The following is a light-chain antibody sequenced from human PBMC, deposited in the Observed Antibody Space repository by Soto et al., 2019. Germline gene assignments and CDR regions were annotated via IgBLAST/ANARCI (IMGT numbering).Light chain of an antibody. Sequence: QSALTQPASVSGSPGQSITISCTGTSSDVGGYNYVSWYQQHPGKAPKLMIYEVSNRPSGVSNRFSGSKSGYTASLTISGLQAEDEADYYCSSYTSSNTLYVFGTGTKLTVL. CDR3: SSYTSSNTLYV. J-gene: IGLJ1*01. CDR2: EVS. V-gene: IGLV2-14*01. CDR1: SSDVGGYNY.